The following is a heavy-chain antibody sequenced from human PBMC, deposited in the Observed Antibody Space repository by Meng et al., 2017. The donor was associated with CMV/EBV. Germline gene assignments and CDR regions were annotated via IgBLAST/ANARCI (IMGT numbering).Heavy chain of an antibody. V-gene: IGHV1-2*02. J-gene: IGHJ5*01. CDR3: ARNSAGTSSPWFDS. Sequence: ASGYTFSGYFMQWVRPDPGQGLEGMGWIDPGSGGTSYALKFQGRITMTTYTSISTAYMELSRLGSAATAVYSCARNSAGTSSPWFDSWGQGTLVTVSS. D-gene: IGHD1-7*01. CDR2: IDPGSGGT. CDR1: GYTFSGYF.